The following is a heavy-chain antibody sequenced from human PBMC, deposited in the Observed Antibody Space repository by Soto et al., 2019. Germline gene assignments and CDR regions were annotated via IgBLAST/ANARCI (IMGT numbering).Heavy chain of an antibody. CDR2: IFSNDEK. Sequence: SGPTLVNPTETLTLTCTVSGFSLSNARMGVSWIRQPPRKAMEWLAHIFSNDEKSYSTSLKSRLTISKDTSKSQVVLTMTNMDPVDTATYYCARILYNWNSYYYYYGMDVWGQGTTVTVSS. D-gene: IGHD1-7*01. CDR1: GFSLSNARMG. CDR3: ARILYNWNSYYYYYGMDV. J-gene: IGHJ6*02. V-gene: IGHV2-26*01.